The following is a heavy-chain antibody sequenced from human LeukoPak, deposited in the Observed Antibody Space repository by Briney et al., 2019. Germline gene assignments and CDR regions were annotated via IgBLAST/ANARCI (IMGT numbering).Heavy chain of an antibody. D-gene: IGHD2-15*01. V-gene: IGHV1-69*05. Sequence: SVKVSCKASGCTFSSYAISWVRQAPGQGLEWMGRIIPIFGTATYAQKFPGRVTITTDESTSTAYMELSSLRSEDTAVYYCPRDRMRYCSGGSCYSDYWGQGTLVTVSS. CDR1: GCTFSSYA. CDR2: IIPIFGTA. J-gene: IGHJ4*02. CDR3: PRDRMRYCSGGSCYSDY.